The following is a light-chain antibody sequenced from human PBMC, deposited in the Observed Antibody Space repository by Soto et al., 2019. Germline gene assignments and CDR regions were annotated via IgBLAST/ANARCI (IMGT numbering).Light chain of an antibody. CDR3: QQYDSSPIT. Sequence: EIVLTQSPGTLSLSPGERATLSCRVSQSVSRNYLAWYQQKPGQAPRLLIYGASSRATGIPDKFSGGGSGTDFTLTISRLEPEDFAVYYCQQYDSSPITFGQGTKVEIK. J-gene: IGKJ1*01. CDR2: GAS. V-gene: IGKV3-20*01. CDR1: QSVSRNY.